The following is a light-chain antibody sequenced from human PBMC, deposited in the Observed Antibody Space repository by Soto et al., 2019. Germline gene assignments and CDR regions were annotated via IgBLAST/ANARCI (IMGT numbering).Light chain of an antibody. V-gene: IGKV3-11*01. CDR3: QQRNDWQVT. CDR1: QNISIY. Sequence: IVLTQSPATLSLSPGERATLSCRASQNISIYLAWYQQKPGQAPRLLIYDISNRATGIPARFSGSGSGTDFTLTISSLEPDDFAVYYCQQRNDWQVTFGQGTRLEIK. J-gene: IGKJ5*01. CDR2: DIS.